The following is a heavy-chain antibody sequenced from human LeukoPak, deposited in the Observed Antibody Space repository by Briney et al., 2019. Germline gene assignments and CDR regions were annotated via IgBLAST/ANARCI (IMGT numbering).Heavy chain of an antibody. Sequence: SETLSLTCAVSGGSISSGGYSWSWIRQPPGKGLEWIGYIYHSGSTYYNPSLKSRVTISVDRSKNQFSLKLSSVTAADTAVYYCARSAFFTVTTDLGYFDLWGRGTLVTVSS. CDR2: IYHSGST. J-gene: IGHJ2*01. CDR1: GGSISSGGYS. D-gene: IGHD4-17*01. CDR3: ARSAFFTVTTDLGYFDL. V-gene: IGHV4-30-2*01.